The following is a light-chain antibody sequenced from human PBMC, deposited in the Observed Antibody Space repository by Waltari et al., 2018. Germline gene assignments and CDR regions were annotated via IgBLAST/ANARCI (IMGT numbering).Light chain of an antibody. CDR3: QTGGHGTWV. Sequence: QLVLTQSPSASASLGASVKLTCTLSSGHSSNVIAWHQQQPGKGPRFLMKVNSDGSQSKGDRIPDRFPGSSSGAEHYLTISSLQSEDEADYYCQTGGHGTWVFGGGTKLTVL. CDR2: VNSDGSQ. J-gene: IGLJ3*02. V-gene: IGLV4-69*01. CDR1: SGHSSNV.